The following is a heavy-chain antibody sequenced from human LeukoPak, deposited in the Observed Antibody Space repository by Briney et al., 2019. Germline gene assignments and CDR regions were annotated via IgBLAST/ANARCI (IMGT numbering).Heavy chain of an antibody. CDR2: IKQDGSEK. Sequence: GGSLRLSCAASGFTFSSYWMSWVRQAPGKGLEWVANIKQDGSEKYYVDSVKGRFTISRDNAKNSLYLQMNSLRAEDTAVYYCARGGSSWYGDYFDYWGQGTLVTVSS. J-gene: IGHJ4*02. V-gene: IGHV3-7*01. D-gene: IGHD6-13*01. CDR1: GFTFSSYW. CDR3: ARGGSSWYGDYFDY.